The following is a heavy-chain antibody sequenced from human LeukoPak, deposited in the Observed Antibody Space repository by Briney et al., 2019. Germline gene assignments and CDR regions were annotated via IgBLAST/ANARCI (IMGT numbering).Heavy chain of an antibody. CDR2: ISYDGSNK. V-gene: IGHV3-30-3*01. CDR1: GFTFSSYA. J-gene: IGHJ4*02. Sequence: GGSLRLSCAASGFTFSSYAMHWVRQAPGKGLEWVAVISYDGSNKYYADSVKGRITISRDNSKNTLYLQMNSLRAEDAAVYYCARDRGYSGYDTEFDYWGQGTLVTVSS. D-gene: IGHD5-12*01. CDR3: ARDRGYSGYDTEFDY.